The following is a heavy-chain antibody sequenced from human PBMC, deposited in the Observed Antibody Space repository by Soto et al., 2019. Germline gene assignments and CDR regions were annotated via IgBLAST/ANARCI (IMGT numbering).Heavy chain of an antibody. V-gene: IGHV3-53*02. Sequence: EVHLVETGGGLIQPGGSLRLSCAASGLSVSSSDMSWVRQAPGKGREWVSVIYSGGSTHDADSVKGRFTISRDNSKNTVHLQMNSLRVDDTAVYFCSTSSRNEYHFAMDAWGQGTTVIVSS. D-gene: IGHD6-6*01. CDR3: STSSRNEYHFAMDA. CDR1: GLSVSSSD. CDR2: IYSGGST. J-gene: IGHJ6*02.